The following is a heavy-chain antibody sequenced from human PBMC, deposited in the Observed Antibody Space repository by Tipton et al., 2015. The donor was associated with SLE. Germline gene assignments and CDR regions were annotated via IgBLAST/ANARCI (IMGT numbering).Heavy chain of an antibody. D-gene: IGHD3-10*01. Sequence: TLSLTCKVSGGSISRYHCSWLRQTSGARLEWIGYTHTSGSTDYNPSPKSRVTISVDTSRNQFSLKLTSVTAADTGVYYCASGGYYGSGSYYGGWFDPWGQGTLVIVSS. J-gene: IGHJ5*02. CDR1: GGSISRYH. CDR3: ASGGYYGSGSYYGGWFDP. CDR2: THTSGST. V-gene: IGHV4-4*08.